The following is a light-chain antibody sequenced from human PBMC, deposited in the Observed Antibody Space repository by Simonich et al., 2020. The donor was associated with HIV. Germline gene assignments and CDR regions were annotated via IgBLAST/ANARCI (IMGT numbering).Light chain of an antibody. CDR2: RNN. Sequence: QSVLTQPPSASGTPGQRVNISCSGSSSNIGSNTVTWYQQLPGTAPKLLIYRNNQRPAGVPDRFSGSKSGTSASLAISGLQSEDEADYYCAAWDDSLNGYVFGTGTKVTVL. V-gene: IGLV1-44*01. J-gene: IGLJ1*01. CDR1: SSNIGSNT. CDR3: AAWDDSLNGYV.